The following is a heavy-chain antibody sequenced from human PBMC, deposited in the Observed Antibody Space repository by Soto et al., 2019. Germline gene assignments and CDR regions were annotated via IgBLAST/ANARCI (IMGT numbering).Heavy chain of an antibody. Sequence: PSETLSLTGAIYGASLGGFHWTWLRQAPGKGLEWIGELIHGGSTNYNPSLKSRVSFSLDTSKNQFFLRLVSVTAADTALYYCARDQALAPTVWGYWGQGIQVTVSS. CDR1: GASLGGFH. V-gene: IGHV4-34*12. J-gene: IGHJ4*02. CDR3: ARDQALAPTVWGY. CDR2: LIHGGST. D-gene: IGHD7-27*01.